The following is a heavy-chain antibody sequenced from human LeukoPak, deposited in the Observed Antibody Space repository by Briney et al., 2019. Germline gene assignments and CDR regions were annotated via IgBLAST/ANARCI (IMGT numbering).Heavy chain of an antibody. V-gene: IGHV3-33*01. CDR1: GFTFSSYC. D-gene: IGHD3-22*01. Sequence: GRSLRLSCAASGFTFSSYCMHWVRQAPGKGLEWVGVIWYDGSNKYYADSVKGRFTISRDNSKNTLYLQMNSLRAEDTAVYYCARVRDYYDSSGPDYWGQGTLVTVSS. CDR3: ARVRDYYDSSGPDY. J-gene: IGHJ4*02. CDR2: IWYDGSNK.